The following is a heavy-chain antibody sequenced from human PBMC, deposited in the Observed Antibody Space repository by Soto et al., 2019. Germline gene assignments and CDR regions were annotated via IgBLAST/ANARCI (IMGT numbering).Heavy chain of an antibody. CDR1: GFTFSSYS. Sequence: GGSLRLSCAASGFTFSSYSMNWVRQAPGKGLEWVSYISSSSSTIYYADSVKGRFTISRDNAKNSLYLQMNSLRAEDTAVYYCARDRNYGSGSYTDFLDYWGQGTLVTVSS. J-gene: IGHJ4*02. CDR2: ISSSSSTI. V-gene: IGHV3-48*01. D-gene: IGHD3-10*01. CDR3: ARDRNYGSGSYTDFLDY.